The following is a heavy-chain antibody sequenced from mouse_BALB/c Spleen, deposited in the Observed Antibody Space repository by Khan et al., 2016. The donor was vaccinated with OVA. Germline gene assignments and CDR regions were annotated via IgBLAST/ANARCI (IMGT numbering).Heavy chain of an antibody. CDR3: ASVNYCGSTSWFGY. D-gene: IGHD1-1*01. CDR2: IVPGSGST. J-gene: IGHJ3*01. V-gene: IGHV1-9*01. Sequence: QVQLKQSGAELMKPGASVKISCKATGYTFSSYWIEWVKQRPGHGLEWIASIVPGSGSTNYNEKFKGKATFTADTSSNTAYMLLSSLSYEDSAVYYCASVNYCGSTSWFGYWGQGTLVTVSA. CDR1: GYTFSSYW.